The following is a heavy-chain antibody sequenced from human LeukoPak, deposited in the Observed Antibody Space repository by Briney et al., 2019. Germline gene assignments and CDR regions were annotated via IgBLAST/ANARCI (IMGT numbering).Heavy chain of an antibody. Sequence: PSETLSLTCTVSGDSLGTYFWHWIRQPPGEGLEWMGYIYDSGTTAYNPSLKRRVTMSVDPSTNQFFLKLTSVTAADTAVYYCARDPDGYKFFDYWGRGSPVTVSS. CDR3: ARDPDGYKFFDY. J-gene: IGHJ4*02. D-gene: IGHD5-24*01. CDR1: GDSLGTYF. V-gene: IGHV4-59*01. CDR2: IYDSGTT.